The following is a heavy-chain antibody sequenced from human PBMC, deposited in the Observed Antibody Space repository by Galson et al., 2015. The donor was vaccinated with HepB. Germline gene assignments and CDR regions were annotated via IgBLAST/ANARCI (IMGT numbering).Heavy chain of an antibody. CDR2: TYYRSKWYN. CDR1: GDSVSSNSAA. V-gene: IGHV6-1*01. J-gene: IGHJ4*02. Sequence: CAISGDSVSSNSAAWDWLRQSPSRGLEWLGRTYYRSKWYNDYAVSVKSRITINPDTSKNQFSLQLNSVTPEDAAVYYCARIAVAGPFDYWGQGTLVTVSS. CDR3: ARIAVAGPFDY. D-gene: IGHD6-19*01.